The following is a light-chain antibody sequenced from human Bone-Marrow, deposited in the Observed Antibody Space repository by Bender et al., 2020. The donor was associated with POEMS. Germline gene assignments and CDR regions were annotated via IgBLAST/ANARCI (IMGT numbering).Light chain of an antibody. Sequence: QSALTQPASVSGSPGQSITISCTGTSSDVGSYNLVSWYQQHPGKAPKLMIYDVSNRPSGVSNRFSGSKSGNTASLTISGLQSEDEADYFCTSYTSNSTLEFGGGTKLTVL. CDR1: SSDVGSYNL. V-gene: IGLV2-14*02. CDR3: TSYTSNSTLE. CDR2: DVS. J-gene: IGLJ3*02.